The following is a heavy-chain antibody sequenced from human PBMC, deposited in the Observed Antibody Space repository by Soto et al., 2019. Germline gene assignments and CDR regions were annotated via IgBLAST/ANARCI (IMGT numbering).Heavy chain of an antibody. CDR1: GFTFSSYA. Sequence: GGSLRLSCAASGFTFSSYAMSWVRQAPGKGLEWVSAISGSGGSTYYADSVKGRFTISRDNSKNTLYLQMNSLRAEDTAVYYCAKDKRNCSGGSCYSANWFDPWGQGTLVTVS. CDR3: AKDKRNCSGGSCYSANWFDP. CDR2: ISGSGGST. J-gene: IGHJ5*02. V-gene: IGHV3-23*01. D-gene: IGHD2-15*01.